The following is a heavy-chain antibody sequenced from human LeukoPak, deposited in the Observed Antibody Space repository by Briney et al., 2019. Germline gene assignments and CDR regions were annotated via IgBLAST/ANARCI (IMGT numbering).Heavy chain of an antibody. D-gene: IGHD3-22*01. CDR2: INPSGGST. V-gene: IGHV1-46*01. J-gene: IGHJ4*02. CDR1: GYTFTSYY. CDR3: ARGKGIYYYDSSGYLDY. Sequence: GASVKVSCKASGYTFTSYYMHWVRQAPGQGLEWMGIINPSGGSTSYAQKFQGRVTMTRDTSTSTVYMELSSLRSEDTAVYYCARGKGIYYYDSSGYLDYWGRGTLVTVSS.